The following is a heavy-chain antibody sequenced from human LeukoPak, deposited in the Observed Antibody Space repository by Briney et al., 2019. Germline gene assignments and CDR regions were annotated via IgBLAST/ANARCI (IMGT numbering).Heavy chain of an antibody. J-gene: IGHJ4*02. D-gene: IGHD3-9*01. Sequence: GGSLRLSCAASGFTFSSYEMNWVRQAPGKGLEWVSYISSSGSTIYYADSVKGRFTISRVNAKNSLYLQMNSLRAEDTAVYYCARDGDGPSSGNYDILTGYSDYWGQGTLVTVSS. CDR2: ISSSGSTI. CDR3: ARDGDGPSSGNYDILTGYSDY. V-gene: IGHV3-48*03. CDR1: GFTFSSYE.